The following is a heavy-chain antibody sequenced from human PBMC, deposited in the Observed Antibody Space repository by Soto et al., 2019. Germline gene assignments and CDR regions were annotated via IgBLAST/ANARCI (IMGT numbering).Heavy chain of an antibody. J-gene: IGHJ5*02. D-gene: IGHD2-21*01. CDR2: INHGGGT. CDR1: GGSFSGYY. CDR3: ARGQPRLLIGDSFA. Sequence: NPSETLSLTCAVYGGSFSGYYWSWIRQPPGKGLQWIGEINHGGGTNYNPSLKSRVTISVDTSKNQFSLKLSSVTAADTAVYYCARGQPRLLIGDSFAWGQGPLVTVSS. V-gene: IGHV4-34*01.